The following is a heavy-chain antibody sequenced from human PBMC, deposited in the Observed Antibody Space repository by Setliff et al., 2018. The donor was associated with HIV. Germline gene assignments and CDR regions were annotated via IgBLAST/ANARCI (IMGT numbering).Heavy chain of an antibody. CDR1: GDSIGSYY. Sequence: SETLSLTCTVSGDSIGSYYWNWIRQPPGKALEWIGSIYYGSTHYNPSFEGRVTISVDTSKNQFSLKLRSVTAADTAMYYCARRRCSAASCPDNSWNWLDPWGQGTLVTVSS. V-gene: IGHV4-59*08. CDR3: ARRRCSAASCPDNSWNWLDP. D-gene: IGHD2-15*01. J-gene: IGHJ5*02. CDR2: IYYGST.